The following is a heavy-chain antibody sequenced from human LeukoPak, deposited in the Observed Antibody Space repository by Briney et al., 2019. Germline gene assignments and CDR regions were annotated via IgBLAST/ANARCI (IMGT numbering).Heavy chain of an antibody. V-gene: IGHV1-18*01. CDR1: GYTFIRSG. CDR2: ISAHNGNT. J-gene: IGHJ4*02. Sequence: ASVKVSCKASGYTFIRSGISWVRQAPGQGLEWMGWISAHNGNTNYAQKFQGRVTMTADTSTSTAYMELRSLRSDDTAVYYCARDYNFVPDYWGQGTLVTVSS. D-gene: IGHD1-20*01. CDR3: ARDYNFVPDY.